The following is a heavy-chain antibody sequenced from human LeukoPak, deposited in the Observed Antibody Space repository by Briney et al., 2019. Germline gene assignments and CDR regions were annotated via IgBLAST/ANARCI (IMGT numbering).Heavy chain of an antibody. V-gene: IGHV4-39*07. Sequence: PSETLSLTCTVSGGSTNSSSYYWDWIRQPPGKGLEWIGSIYYSGRTYYNPSLKSRVTISVDPSKNQFSLQLNSVTPEDTAVYFCARERFRDSSGWYRGAFDIWGQGTMVTVSS. CDR1: GGSTNSSSYY. CDR2: IYYSGRT. J-gene: IGHJ3*02. D-gene: IGHD6-19*01. CDR3: ARERFRDSSGWYRGAFDI.